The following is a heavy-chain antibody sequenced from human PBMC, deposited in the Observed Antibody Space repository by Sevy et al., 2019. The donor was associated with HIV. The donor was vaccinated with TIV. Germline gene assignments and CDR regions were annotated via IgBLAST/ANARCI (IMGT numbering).Heavy chain of an antibody. V-gene: IGHV3-74*01. CDR3: AREGGYSDQGMDV. D-gene: IGHD5-12*01. CDR1: GFTFSSYW. Sequence: GGSLRLSCAASGFTFSSYWMHGVRQAPGKGLVWVSRINSDGSSTSYADSVKGRFTISRDNAKNTLYLQMNSLRAEDTAVYYCAREGGYSDQGMDVWGQGTTVTVSS. J-gene: IGHJ6*02. CDR2: INSDGSST.